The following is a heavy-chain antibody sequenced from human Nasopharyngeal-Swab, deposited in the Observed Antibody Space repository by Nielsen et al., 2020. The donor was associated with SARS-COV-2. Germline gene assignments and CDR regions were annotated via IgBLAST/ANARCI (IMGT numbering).Heavy chain of an antibody. V-gene: IGHV4-4*02. CDR2: IHRGGTT. D-gene: IGHD6-13*01. Sequence: WIRQPPGKGPEWIEEIHRGGTTNYNPSLESRVTISLDKSKNQFSLRLNSVTAADTAVYYCANVRVASAGTFDFWGLGTLVTVSS. CDR3: ANVRVASAGTFDF. J-gene: IGHJ4*02.